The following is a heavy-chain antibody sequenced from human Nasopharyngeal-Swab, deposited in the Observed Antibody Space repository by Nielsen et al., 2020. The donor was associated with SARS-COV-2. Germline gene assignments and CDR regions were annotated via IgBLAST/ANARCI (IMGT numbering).Heavy chain of an antibody. V-gene: IGHV5-51*01. CDR3: ARLPMRAASGRGAFDI. J-gene: IGHJ3*02. CDR1: GYNFATYW. CDR2: IYPGDSDT. Sequence: GESLKISCKASGYNFATYWIGWVRQMPGEGLRWMGPIYPGDSDTRYSPSLQGQVTISAHRSIPTAYLQWSSLKASDTAMYYCARLPMRAASGRGAFDIWGQGTMVTVSS. D-gene: IGHD6-13*01.